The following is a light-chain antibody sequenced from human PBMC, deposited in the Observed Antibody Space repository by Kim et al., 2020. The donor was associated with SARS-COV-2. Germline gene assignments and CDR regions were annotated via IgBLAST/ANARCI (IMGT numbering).Light chain of an antibody. J-gene: IGKJ2*01. V-gene: IGKV3-20*01. CDR1: QSFGSNC. Sequence: EIVLTQSPGTLSLSPGERATLSCRASQSFGSNCLAWYQQKPGQSPRLLIYAASTRATGIPDRFSGSGSETDFTLTISRLEPEDFAMYYCQQYVTSPPRYTFGQGTKLEI. CDR2: AAS. CDR3: QQYVTSPPRYT.